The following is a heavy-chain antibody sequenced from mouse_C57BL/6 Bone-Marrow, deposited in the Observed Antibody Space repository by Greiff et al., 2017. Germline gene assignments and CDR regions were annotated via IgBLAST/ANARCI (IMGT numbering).Heavy chain of an antibody. V-gene: IGHV1-19*01. CDR2: INPYNGGT. D-gene: IGHD1-1*01. CDR3: ARDYYGPLY. CDR1: GYTFTDYY. Sequence: VQLQQSGPVLVKPGASVKMSCKASGYTFTDYYMNWVKQSHGKSLEWIGVINPYNGGTSYNQKFKGKATLTVDKSSSTAYMELNSLTSEDSAVYYCARDYYGPLYWGQGTSVTVSS. J-gene: IGHJ4*01.